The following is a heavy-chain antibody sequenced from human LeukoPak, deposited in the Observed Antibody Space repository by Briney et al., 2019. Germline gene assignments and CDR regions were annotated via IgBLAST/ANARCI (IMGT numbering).Heavy chain of an antibody. Sequence: ASVKVSCKASGYTFTSYAMNWVRQAPGQGLEWMGWINTNTGNPTYAQGFTGRFVFSLDTSVSTAYLQISSLKAEDTGVYYCARAATAMASALYYYYYGMDVWGQGTTVTVSS. V-gene: IGHV7-4-1*02. CDR1: GYTFTSYA. J-gene: IGHJ6*02. CDR2: INTNTGNP. CDR3: ARAATAMASALYYYYYGMDV. D-gene: IGHD5-18*01.